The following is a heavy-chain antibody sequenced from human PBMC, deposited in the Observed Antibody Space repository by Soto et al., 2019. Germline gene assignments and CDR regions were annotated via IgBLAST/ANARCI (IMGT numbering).Heavy chain of an antibody. CDR1: GYTFTNYG. Sequence: ASVKFSCKSSGYTFTNYGISWVRQAPGQGLEWMGWISGYNGNTNYVQKFQGRVTMTTDTSTSTAYMEVRSLRSDDTAVYYCARESDERTWCSAETLQPCGQGTLVTF. D-gene: IGHD2-8*02. J-gene: IGHJ1*01. CDR3: ARESDERTWCSAETLQP. CDR2: ISGYNGNT. V-gene: IGHV1-18*01.